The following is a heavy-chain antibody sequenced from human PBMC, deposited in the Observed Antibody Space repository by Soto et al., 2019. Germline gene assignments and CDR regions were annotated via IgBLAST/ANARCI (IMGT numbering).Heavy chain of an antibody. D-gene: IGHD3-10*01. CDR2: ISAYNGNT. CDR1: GCTFTSYG. J-gene: IGHJ6*03. V-gene: IGHV1-18*01. CDR3: AILPHGSGKFPMDV. Sequence: ASVKVSCKASGCTFTSYGISWVRQAPGQGLEWMGWISAYNGNTNYAQKLQGRVTMTTDTSTSTAYMELRSLRSDDTAVYYCAILPHGSGKFPMDVWGKGTTVTVSS.